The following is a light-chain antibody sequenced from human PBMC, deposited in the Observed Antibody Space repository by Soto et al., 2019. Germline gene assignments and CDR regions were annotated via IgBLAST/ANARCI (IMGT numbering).Light chain of an antibody. J-gene: IGKJ2*01. CDR1: QSVSSN. CDR3: QQYNYWPPFT. V-gene: IGKV3-15*01. Sequence: EIVMTQSPATLSVSPGERATLSCRASQSVSSNLAWYQQKPGQAPRLLIYATSTRATGIPPRFSGSGSGTEFTLTISSLRSEDFAVYDCQQYNYWPPFTFGQGTKLEIK. CDR2: ATS.